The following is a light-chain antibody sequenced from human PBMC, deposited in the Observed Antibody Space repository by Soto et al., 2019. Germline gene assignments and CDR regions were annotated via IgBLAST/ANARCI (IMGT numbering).Light chain of an antibody. CDR3: SSFTTISTHV. J-gene: IGLJ1*01. CDR1: SRDIGYYNF. V-gene: IGLV2-14*01. Sequence: QSALTQPASVSGSPGQPITISCTGTSRDIGYYNFVSWYQQHPGRAPKLMIYAVRNRPSGVSNRFSGSKSANTASLTISGLQAEDEADYYCSSFTTISTHVFGTGTKVTVL. CDR2: AVR.